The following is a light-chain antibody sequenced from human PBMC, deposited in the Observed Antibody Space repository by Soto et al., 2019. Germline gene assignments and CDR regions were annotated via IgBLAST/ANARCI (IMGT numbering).Light chain of an antibody. Sequence: DIKMTQSPSTLSASVGDRVTITCRVSQSISRRLAWYQQKPWKAPKLLLYDASSLGVGVPSRFSGRGSGTAFTLTISNLQPDDFATYFCQQYNSYLFGQGTKVEI. V-gene: IGKV1-5*01. CDR1: QSISRR. CDR3: QQYNSYL. CDR2: DAS. J-gene: IGKJ1*01.